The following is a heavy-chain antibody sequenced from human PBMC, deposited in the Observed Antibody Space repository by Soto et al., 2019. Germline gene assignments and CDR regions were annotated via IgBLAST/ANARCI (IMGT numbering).Heavy chain of an antibody. D-gene: IGHD3-16*02. CDR1: GFTFSSYA. V-gene: IGHV3-30*18. J-gene: IGHJ6*02. CDR3: AKDEIVDPQNYYYYGMDV. CDR2: ISYDGSNK. Sequence: GGSLRLSCAASGFTFSSYAVSWVRQAPGKGLEWVAVISYDGSNKYYADSVKGRFTISRDNSKNTLYLQMNSLRAEDAAVYYCAKDEIVDPQNYYYYGMDVWGQGTTVTVSS.